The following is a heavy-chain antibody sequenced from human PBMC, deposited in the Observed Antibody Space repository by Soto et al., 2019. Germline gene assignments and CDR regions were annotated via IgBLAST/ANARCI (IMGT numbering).Heavy chain of an antibody. V-gene: IGHV4-59*01. CDR3: ARVTTMYSSPRNNWFDP. J-gene: IGHJ5*02. Sequence: SETLSPTRTVSGGSISSFYWGWVPQPPGEGLEWIGYIYYSGSTNYNPSLKSRVTISVDTSKNQFSLKLSSVTAADTAVYYCARVTTMYSSPRNNWFDPWGQGTLVTVSS. CDR1: GGSISSFY. CDR2: IYYSGST. D-gene: IGHD6-13*01.